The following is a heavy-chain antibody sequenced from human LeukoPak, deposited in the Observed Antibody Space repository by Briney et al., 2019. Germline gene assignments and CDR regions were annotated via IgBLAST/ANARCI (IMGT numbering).Heavy chain of an antibody. J-gene: IGHJ4*02. CDR2: IYWNDDN. CDR1: GFSLSSSAVG. Sequence: SGPTLVKPTQTLTLTCTFSGFSLSSSAVGVNWIRRPPGKALEWLALIYWNDDNHYSPSLRSRLTITKDTSKNQVVLTMTNIDPVDTATYYCTHGSGWMSDFWGQGIPVTVSS. D-gene: IGHD6-19*01. CDR3: THGSGWMSDF. V-gene: IGHV2-5*01.